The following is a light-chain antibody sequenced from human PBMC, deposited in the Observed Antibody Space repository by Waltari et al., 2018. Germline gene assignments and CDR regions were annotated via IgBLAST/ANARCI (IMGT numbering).Light chain of an antibody. CDR3: EAWDDSLNGQV. CDR2: YNN. CDR1: NSNSGSNT. V-gene: IGLV1-44*01. J-gene: IGLJ3*02. Sequence: HSVMTQPPSASGTPGQRVTISCSGSNSNSGSNTVNWYKQRPGAAPKLLIYYNNQPPSGVLDRFSGSTSGTSASLAISGLQSEDEADYYCEAWDDSLNGQVFGGGTKLTVL.